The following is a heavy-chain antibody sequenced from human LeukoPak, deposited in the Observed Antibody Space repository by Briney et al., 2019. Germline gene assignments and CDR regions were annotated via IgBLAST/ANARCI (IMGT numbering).Heavy chain of an antibody. CDR1: GGSFSGYY. J-gene: IGHJ1*01. Sequence: ASETLSLTCAVYGGSFSGYYWSWIRQPPGKGLEWIGYIYYSGSTNYNPSLKSRVTISVDTSKNQFSLKLSSVTAADTAVYYCARGRTPEYFQHWGQGTLVTVSS. CDR3: ARGRTPEYFQH. CDR2: IYYSGST. V-gene: IGHV4-59*08.